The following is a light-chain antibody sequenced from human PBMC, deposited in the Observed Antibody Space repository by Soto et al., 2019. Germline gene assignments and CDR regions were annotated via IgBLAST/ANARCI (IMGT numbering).Light chain of an antibody. J-gene: IGKJ1*01. CDR2: AAS. Sequence: DIQMTQSPSSVSASVGDRVTITCRASQRISSWLAWYQQNPGKAPKLLIYAASNLKSGVPSRFSGSGSGTDFTLTITSLQPEDFATYYCQQSYSTPTWTFGQGTKVDIK. V-gene: IGKV1-12*01. CDR1: QRISSW. CDR3: QQSYSTPTWT.